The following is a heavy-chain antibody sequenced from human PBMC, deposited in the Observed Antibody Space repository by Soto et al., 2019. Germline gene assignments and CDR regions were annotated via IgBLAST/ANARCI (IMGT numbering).Heavy chain of an antibody. CDR3: ARDSGAALYGEDALDI. CDR1: GYSFSGYD. J-gene: IGHJ3*02. CDR2: VSTSIRST. Sequence: QGKLVQSGPEVKKPGASVKVSCTASGYSFSGYDITWVRQAPGQGLEWLGWVSTSIRSTMSAEKLQGRLTMTTDTSTSTVYMELRGLTSDDTAVYYCARDSGAALYGEDALDIWGQGTMVSVSS. V-gene: IGHV1-18*04. D-gene: IGHD3-10*01.